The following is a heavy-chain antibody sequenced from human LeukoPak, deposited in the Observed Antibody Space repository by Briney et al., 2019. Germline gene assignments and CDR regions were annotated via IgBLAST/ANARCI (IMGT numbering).Heavy chain of an antibody. V-gene: IGHV3-73*01. CDR3: TRHAPGTAVAVLDY. Sequence: PGGSLRLSCAASGFTFSGSAMHWVRQASGKGLEWVGRIRSKANSYATAYAASVKGRFTISRDDSKNTAYLQMNSLKTEDTAVYYCTRHAPGTAVAVLDYWGQGTLVTVSS. D-gene: IGHD6-19*01. CDR1: GFTFSGSA. CDR2: IRSKANSYAT. J-gene: IGHJ4*02.